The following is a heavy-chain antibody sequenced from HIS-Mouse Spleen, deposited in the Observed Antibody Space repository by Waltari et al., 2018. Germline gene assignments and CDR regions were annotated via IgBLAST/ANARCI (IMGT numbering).Heavy chain of an antibody. CDR1: GFTFSSYW. V-gene: IGHV3-74*01. CDR3: ARDASTRELYYFDY. Sequence: EVQLVESGGGLVQPGGSLRLSCAASGFTFSSYWLHWVRQAPGKGLVWVSRINRDGSSTSYADSVKGRFTISRDNAKNTLYLQMNSLRAEDTAVYYCARDASTRELYYFDYWGQGTLVTVSS. D-gene: IGHD1-26*01. CDR2: INRDGSST. J-gene: IGHJ4*02.